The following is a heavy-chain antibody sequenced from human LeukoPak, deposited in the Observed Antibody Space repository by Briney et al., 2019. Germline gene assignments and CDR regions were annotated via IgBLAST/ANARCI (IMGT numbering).Heavy chain of an antibody. CDR2: MSASSGST. V-gene: IGHV3-23*01. CDR1: GFTFSTYA. J-gene: IGHJ4*02. D-gene: IGHD6-13*01. Sequence: GGSLRLSCAASGFTFSTYAMTWVRQAPGKGLGWVSGMSASSGSTYYADSVKGRFTISRDNSKNTLYLQMNSLRAEDTAVYYCAKGNGLAAAGFLDYWGQGTLVTVSS. CDR3: AKGNGLAAAGFLDY.